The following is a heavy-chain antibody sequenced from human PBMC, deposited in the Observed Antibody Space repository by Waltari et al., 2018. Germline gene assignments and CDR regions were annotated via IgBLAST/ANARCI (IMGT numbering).Heavy chain of an antibody. V-gene: IGHV1-18*01. J-gene: IGHJ3*02. CDR2: ISAYNRNT. Sequence: QVQLVQSGAEVKKPGASVKVSCKASGYTFTSYGISWVRQAPGQGLEWMGWISAYNRNTNYAQKLQGRVTMTPDTSTSTAYMELRSLRSDDTAVYYCASPYDSSGYFAFDIWGQGTMVTVSS. D-gene: IGHD3-22*01. CDR1: GYTFTSYG. CDR3: ASPYDSSGYFAFDI.